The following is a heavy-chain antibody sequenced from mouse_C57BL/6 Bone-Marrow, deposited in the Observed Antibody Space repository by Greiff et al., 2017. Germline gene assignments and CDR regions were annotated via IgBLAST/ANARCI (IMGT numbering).Heavy chain of an antibody. CDR3: ARCNDGYSGVFAY. CDR2: INPSSGYT. Sequence: QVQLQQSGAKLAKPGASVKLSCKASGYTFTSYWMHWVKQRPGQGLEWIGYINPSSGYTKYNQKFKDKATLTAYKSSSTAYMQLSSLTYEDSAVYDCARCNDGYSGVFAYWGQGTLVTVSA. V-gene: IGHV1-7*01. J-gene: IGHJ3*01. D-gene: IGHD2-3*01. CDR1: GYTFTSYW.